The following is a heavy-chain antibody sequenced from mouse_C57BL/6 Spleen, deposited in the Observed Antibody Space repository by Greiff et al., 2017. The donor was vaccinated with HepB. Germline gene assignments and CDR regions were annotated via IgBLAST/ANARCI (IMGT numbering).Heavy chain of an antibody. Sequence: EVQVVESGGGLVKPGGSLKLSCAASGFTFSSYTMSWVRQTPEKRLEWVATISGGGGNTYYPDSVKGRFTISRDNAKNTLYLQMSSLRSEDTALYYCARHGYYDYDYWYFDVWGTGTTVTVSS. J-gene: IGHJ1*03. CDR2: ISGGGGNT. CDR1: GFTFSSYT. D-gene: IGHD2-4*01. CDR3: ARHGYYDYDYWYFDV. V-gene: IGHV5-9*01.